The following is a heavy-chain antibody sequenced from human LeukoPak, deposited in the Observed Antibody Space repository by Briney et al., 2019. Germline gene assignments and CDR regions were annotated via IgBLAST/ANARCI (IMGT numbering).Heavy chain of an antibody. J-gene: IGHJ4*02. CDR3: ARGEQQLVKGFDY. D-gene: IGHD6-13*01. CDR2: IYHSGST. Sequence: PSETQSLTCAVSGVPISNDNWWSWVRQPPGKGLEWIGEIYHSGSTNYNPSLKSRVTISVDKSKNQFSLKLSSVTAADTAVYYCARGEQQLVKGFDYWGQGTLVTVSS. CDR1: GVPISNDNW. V-gene: IGHV4-4*02.